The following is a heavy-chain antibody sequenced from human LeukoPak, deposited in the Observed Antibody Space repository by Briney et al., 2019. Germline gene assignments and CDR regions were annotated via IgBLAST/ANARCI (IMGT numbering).Heavy chain of an antibody. D-gene: IGHD5-18*01. CDR2: IYYSGST. V-gene: IGHV4-39*01. Sequence: PSETLSLTCTVSGCSISSSSYYWGWIRQPPGKGLEWIGSIYYSGSTYYNPSLKSRVTISVDTSKNQFSRKLSSVTAADTAVYYCASWGYSYGPDAFDIWGQGTMVTVSS. J-gene: IGHJ3*02. CDR1: GCSISSSSYY. CDR3: ASWGYSYGPDAFDI.